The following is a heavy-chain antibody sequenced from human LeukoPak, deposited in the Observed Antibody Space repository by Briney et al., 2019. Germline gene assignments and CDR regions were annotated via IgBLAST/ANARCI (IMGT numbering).Heavy chain of an antibody. CDR1: GGTFSSYA. D-gene: IGHD2/OR15-2a*01. CDR3: ARFLRPDAFDI. V-gene: IGHV1-69*04. J-gene: IGHJ3*02. Sequence: SVKVSCKASGGTFSSYAISWVRQAPGQGLEWMGRITPILGIANYAQKFQGRVTITADKSTSTAYMELSSLRSEDTAVYYCARFLRPDAFDIWGQGTMVTVSS. CDR2: ITPILGIA.